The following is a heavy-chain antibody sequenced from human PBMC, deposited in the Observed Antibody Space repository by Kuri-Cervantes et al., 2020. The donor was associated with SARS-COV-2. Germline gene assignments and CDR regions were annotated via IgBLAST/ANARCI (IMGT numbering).Heavy chain of an antibody. V-gene: IGHV4-61*01. CDR3: ARTLDYYGSGTYCFDY. J-gene: IGHJ4*02. Sequence: SETLSLTCIVSGGSVSSGSHYWSWIRQPPGKGLEWIGYIYHSGSTKYNPSLKSRVTMSVDTSKNQFSLKLNSVTPADTAVYYCARTLDYYGSGTYCFDYWGQGTLVTVSS. CDR2: IYHSGST. CDR1: GGSVSSGSHY. D-gene: IGHD3-10*01.